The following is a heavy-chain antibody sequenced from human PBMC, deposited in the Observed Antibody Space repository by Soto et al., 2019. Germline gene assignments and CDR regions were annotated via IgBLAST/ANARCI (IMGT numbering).Heavy chain of an antibody. D-gene: IGHD5-12*01. V-gene: IGHV3-33*01. CDR3: AREGKDIVATIRPYYFDY. CDR1: GFTFSSYG. CDR2: IWYDGSKK. Sequence: QVQLVESGGGVVQPGRSLRLSCAASGFTFSSYGMHWVRQAPGKGLEWVAVIWYDGSKKYYADSVKGRFTISRDNSKNTLYLQMNSLRAEDTAVYYCAREGKDIVATIRPYYFDYWGQGTLVTVSS. J-gene: IGHJ4*02.